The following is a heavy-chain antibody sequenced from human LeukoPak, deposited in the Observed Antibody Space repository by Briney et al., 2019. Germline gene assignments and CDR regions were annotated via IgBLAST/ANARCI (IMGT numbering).Heavy chain of an antibody. V-gene: IGHV4-59*01. Sequence: ASETLSLTCTVSGYSISSYYWSWIRQPPGQGLEGIGYIYYSGSTNYNPSLKSRVTISVDTSKNQFSLKLSSVTAADTAVYYCARDQHPSYYYGSGSYYAFDIWGQGTMVTVSS. CDR2: IYYSGST. CDR1: GYSISSYY. D-gene: IGHD3-10*01. J-gene: IGHJ3*02. CDR3: ARDQHPSYYYGSGSYYAFDI.